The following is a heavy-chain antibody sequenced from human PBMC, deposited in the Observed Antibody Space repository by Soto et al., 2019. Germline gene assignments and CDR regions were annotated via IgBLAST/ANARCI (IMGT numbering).Heavy chain of an antibody. CDR2: IIPIFGTA. Sequence: QVQLVQSGAEVKKPGSSVKVSCKASGGTFSSYAISWVRQAPGQGLAWMGGIIPIFGTANYAQKFQGRVTITADESTSTAYMELSSLRSEDTAVYYCARGLERTYYYHYYGMDVWGQGTTVTVSS. D-gene: IGHD1-1*01. J-gene: IGHJ6*02. CDR3: ARGLERTYYYHYYGMDV. V-gene: IGHV1-69*12. CDR1: GGTFSSYA.